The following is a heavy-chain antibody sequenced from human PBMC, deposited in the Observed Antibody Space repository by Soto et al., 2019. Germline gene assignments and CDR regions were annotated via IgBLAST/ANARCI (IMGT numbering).Heavy chain of an antibody. CDR3: ARGDYGGNLNFDY. CDR2: INHSGST. Sequence: QVQLQQWGAGLLKPSETLSLTCAVYGGTFSGYYWSWIRQSPGKGLEWIGEINHSGSTNYNPSLKSRVTISVDTSKNQFSLKLSSVTAADTAVYYCARGDYGGNLNFDYWGQGTLVTVSS. CDR1: GGTFSGYY. D-gene: IGHD4-17*01. J-gene: IGHJ4*02. V-gene: IGHV4-34*01.